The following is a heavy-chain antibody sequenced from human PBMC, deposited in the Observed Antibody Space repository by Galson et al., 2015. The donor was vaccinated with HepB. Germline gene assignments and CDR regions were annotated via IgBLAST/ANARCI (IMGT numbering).Heavy chain of an antibody. CDR3: AREGVRRSYCSGGSCGEHYYFDY. CDR1: GGTFSSYA. J-gene: IGHJ4*02. D-gene: IGHD2-15*01. V-gene: IGHV1-69*13. Sequence: SVKVSCKASGGTFSSYAISWVRQAPGQGLEWMGGIIPICGTANYAQKFQGRVTITADESTSTAYMELSSLRSEDTAVYYCAREGVRRSYCSGGSCGEHYYFDYWGQGTLVTVSS. CDR2: IIPICGTA.